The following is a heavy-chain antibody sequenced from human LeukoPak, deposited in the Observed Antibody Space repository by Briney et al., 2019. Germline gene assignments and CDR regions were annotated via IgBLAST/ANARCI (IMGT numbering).Heavy chain of an antibody. CDR3: ARGPVLGGSYTRRKYFQH. CDR2: IYYSGST. Sequence: SETLSLTCTVSGGSISSSSYYWGWIRQPPGKGLEWIGSIYYSGSTYYNPSLKSRVTISVDTSKNQFSLKLSSVTAADTAVYYCARGPVLGGSYTRRKYFQHWGQGTLVTVSS. V-gene: IGHV4-39*01. J-gene: IGHJ1*01. D-gene: IGHD1-26*01. CDR1: GGSISSSSYY.